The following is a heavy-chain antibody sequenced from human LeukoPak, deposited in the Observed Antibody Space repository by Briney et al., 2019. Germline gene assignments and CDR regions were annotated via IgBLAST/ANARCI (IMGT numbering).Heavy chain of an antibody. CDR2: IYHSGST. J-gene: IGHJ6*03. CDR3: ARDHPVGTHMDV. CDR1: GYSISSGYY. Sequence: SETLSLTCTVSGYSISSGYYWGWIRQPPGKGLEGIGSIYHSGSTYYNPSLKSRVTISVDTSKNQFSLKLSSVTAADTAVYYCARDHPVGTHMDVWGKGTTVTVSS. D-gene: IGHD1-1*01. V-gene: IGHV4-38-2*02.